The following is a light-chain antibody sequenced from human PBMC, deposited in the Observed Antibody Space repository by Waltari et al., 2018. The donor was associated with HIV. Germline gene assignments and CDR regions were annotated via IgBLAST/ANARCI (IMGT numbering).Light chain of an antibody. CDR1: ETIVSKY. J-gene: IGKJ1*01. Sequence: VALTQSPDSVALSPGDSVTLSCRANETIVSKYLGWFQQRPGQAPRLLLYGATIRAAGTPNRFSGGTFGTNFTLTINKFQEDDFAVYFCHLYGLSPWTFGQGTRLE. V-gene: IGKV3-20*01. CDR2: GAT. CDR3: HLYGLSPWT.